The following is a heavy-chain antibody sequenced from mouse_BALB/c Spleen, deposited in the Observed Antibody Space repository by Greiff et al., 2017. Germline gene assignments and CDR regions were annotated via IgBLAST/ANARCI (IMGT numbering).Heavy chain of an antibody. CDR1: GFTFSSYT. CDR3: ARRGTSGAMDD. V-gene: IGHV5-12-2*01. D-gene: IGHD3-3*01. Sequence: EVMLVESGGGLVQPGGSLKLSCAASGFTFSSYTMSWVRQTPEKRLEWVAYISNGGGSTYYPDTVKGRFTISRDNAKNTLYLQMSSLKSEDTAMYYCARRGTSGAMDDWGQGTSVTVSS. CDR2: ISNGGGST. J-gene: IGHJ4*01.